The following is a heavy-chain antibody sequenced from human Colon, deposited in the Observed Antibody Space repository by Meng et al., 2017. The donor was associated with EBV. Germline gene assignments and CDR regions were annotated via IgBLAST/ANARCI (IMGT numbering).Heavy chain of an antibody. J-gene: IGHJ4*02. D-gene: IGHD3-3*01. CDR2: IYGDSSGT. CDR3: ADPGGVDIITTH. Sequence: QLVECVGGFLPPGGSLRLSCAASGFSFSYYSMSWVRQAPGKWLEWVSTIYGDSSGTFFADSVKGRFTISRDNSKNTLYLQMNSLRPDDTAVYYCADPGGVDIITTHWGQGTLVTVSS. CDR1: GFSFSYYS. V-gene: IGHV3-23*04.